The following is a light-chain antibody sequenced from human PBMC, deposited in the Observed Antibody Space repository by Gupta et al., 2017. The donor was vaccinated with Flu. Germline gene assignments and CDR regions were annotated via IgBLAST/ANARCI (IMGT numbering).Light chain of an antibody. Sequence: EIVLTQSPATLSLSPGERATLSCRASQRVENYLAWYQQKPGQAPRLLTYDAFKRAPGTPARFSGSGSGKDFTLTSSRLEHDDFAVYYWQQRHYWRSFGQGTKLEIK. CDR2: DAF. J-gene: IGKJ2*03. V-gene: IGKV3-11*01. CDR1: QRVENY. CDR3: QQRHYWRS.